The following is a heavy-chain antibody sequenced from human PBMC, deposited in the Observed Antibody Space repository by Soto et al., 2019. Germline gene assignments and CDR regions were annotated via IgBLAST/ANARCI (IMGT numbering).Heavy chain of an antibody. V-gene: IGHV4-59*11. J-gene: IGHJ6*03. D-gene: IGHD2-2*01. CDR2: ISDRGST. Sequence: HSETLSLTCPLSADSISTQYSSWIRQPAGKGLEWIGYISDRGSTNYNPSLKSRVTISVDTSKNQFSLKLTSVIAADTAVYYCARDSGYQLLPGYYYYMDVWGKGTTVTVSS. CDR3: ARDSGYQLLPGYYYYMDV. CDR1: ADSISTQY.